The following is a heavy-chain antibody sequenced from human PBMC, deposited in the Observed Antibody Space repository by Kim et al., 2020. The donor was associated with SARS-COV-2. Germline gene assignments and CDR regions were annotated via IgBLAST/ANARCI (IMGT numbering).Heavy chain of an antibody. D-gene: IGHD3-22*01. CDR3: AKGEPYDSSGYYSGAFIL. V-gene: IGHV3-23*01. CDR1: GFTFSTYA. Sequence: GGSLRLSCAASGFTFSTYAMNWVRQAPGKGLEWVSAISGGGGSNTYYADSVKGRFTISRDNSKNTLYLQVNSLRAEDTAVYYCAKGEPYDSSGYYSGAFILWGQGTMVTVSS. CDR2: ISGGGGSNT. J-gene: IGHJ3*01.